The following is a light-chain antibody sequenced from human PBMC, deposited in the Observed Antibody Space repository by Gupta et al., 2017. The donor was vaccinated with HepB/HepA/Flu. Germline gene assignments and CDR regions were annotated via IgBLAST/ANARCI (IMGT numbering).Light chain of an antibody. J-gene: IGLJ2*01. CDR3: TSYTSSSTPV. CDR1: SSDVGGYIY. Sequence: QSALTQPASVSGSPGKSITISCTGTSSDVGGYIYVSWYQQHPGKAPKLMIYDVSNRPSGVSNRFSGSKSGNTASLTISGLQAEDEAYYYCTSYTSSSTPVFGGGTQLTVL. CDR2: DVS. V-gene: IGLV2-14*01.